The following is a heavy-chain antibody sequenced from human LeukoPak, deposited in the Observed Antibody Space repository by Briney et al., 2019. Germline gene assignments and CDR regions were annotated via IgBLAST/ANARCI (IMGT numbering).Heavy chain of an antibody. J-gene: IGHJ6*04. CDR2: ISYDGSNK. D-gene: IGHD6-19*01. V-gene: IGHV3-30*18. Sequence: PGRSLRLSCAASGFTFSSYGMHWVRQAPGKGLEWVAVISYDGSNKYYADSVKGRFTISRDNSKNTLYLQMNSLGAEDTAVYYCAKDRASSGWYGSYYYYGMDVWGKGTTVTVSS. CDR1: GFTFSSYG. CDR3: AKDRASSGWYGSYYYYGMDV.